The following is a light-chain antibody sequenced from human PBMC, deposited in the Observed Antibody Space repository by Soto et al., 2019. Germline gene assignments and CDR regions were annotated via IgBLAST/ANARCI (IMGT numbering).Light chain of an antibody. CDR3: GADNGSGSSFVYVV. V-gene: IGLV9-49*01. J-gene: IGLJ2*01. CDR2: VGTGGVVV. Sequence: QPVLPQPPSASASLGASVTLTCTLSSGYSNYKVDWYQQRPGKGPRFVMRVGTGGVVVSKGDGIPDRFSVLGSGLNRYLTIKNIHEEDESDYHCGADNGSGSSFVYVVFGGGTKLTVL. CDR1: SGYSNYK.